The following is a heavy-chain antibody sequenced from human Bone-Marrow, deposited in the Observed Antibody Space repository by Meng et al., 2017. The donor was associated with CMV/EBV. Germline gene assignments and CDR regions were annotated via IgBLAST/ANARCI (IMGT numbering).Heavy chain of an antibody. V-gene: IGHV4-39*07. CDR2: LFYDGAT. Sequence: SETLSLTCTVSGGSIITTNYFWAWIRQPPGKGLEWIGSLFYDGATQYNPSLKSLVALSVATSKNQYSLMLNFVTAADTAIYYFARELRNWDFQSGGDDWGQGTRVTGYS. J-gene: IGHJ4*01. CDR3: ARELRNWDFQSGGDD. CDR1: GGSIITTNYF. D-gene: IGHD1-7*01.